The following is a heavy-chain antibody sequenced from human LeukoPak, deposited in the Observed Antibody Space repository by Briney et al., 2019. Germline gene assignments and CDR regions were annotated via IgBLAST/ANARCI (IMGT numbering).Heavy chain of an antibody. V-gene: IGHV4-39*07. D-gene: IGHD6-19*01. CDR1: GGSISSSSYY. Sequence: SETLSLTCTVSGGSISSSSYYWGWIRQPPGKGLEWIGSIYYSGSTYYNPSLKSRVTISVDTSKNQFSLKLSSVTAADTAVYYCARGIAVAYNFDYWGQGTLVTVSS. J-gene: IGHJ4*02. CDR2: IYYSGST. CDR3: ARGIAVAYNFDY.